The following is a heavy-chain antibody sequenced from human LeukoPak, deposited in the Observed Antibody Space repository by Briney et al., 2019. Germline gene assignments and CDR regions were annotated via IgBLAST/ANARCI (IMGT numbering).Heavy chain of an antibody. CDR1: GFTFSSYE. D-gene: IGHD5-12*01. V-gene: IGHV3-48*03. CDR2: ISSSGSTI. CDR3: AREAGGYDTPFGY. J-gene: IGHJ4*02. Sequence: PGGSLRLSCAASGFTFSSYEMNWVRQAPGKGLGWVSYISSSGSTIYYADSVKGRFTISRDNAKNSLYLQMNSLRAEDTAVYYCAREAGGYDTPFGYWGQGTLVTVSS.